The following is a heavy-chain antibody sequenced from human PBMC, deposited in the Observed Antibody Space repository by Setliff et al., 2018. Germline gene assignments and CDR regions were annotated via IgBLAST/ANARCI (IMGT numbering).Heavy chain of an antibody. CDR1: GFTFDDYV. D-gene: IGHD3-22*01. V-gene: IGHV3-7*03. CDR3: ARYRNYFDSSGQTQYYFDY. Sequence: GGSLRLSCAASGFTFDDYVMSWVRQATGKGLEWVANIKEDGSEQYYVDSVWGRFSISRDNGRNSVFLEMNSLTVEDTAVYYCARYRNYFDSSGQTQYYFDYWGQGTLVTVSS. CDR2: IKEDGSEQ. J-gene: IGHJ4*02.